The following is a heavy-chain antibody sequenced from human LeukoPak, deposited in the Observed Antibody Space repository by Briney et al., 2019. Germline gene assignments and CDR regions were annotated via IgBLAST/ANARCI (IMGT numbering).Heavy chain of an antibody. CDR3: ARSGYDFQVDY. J-gene: IGHJ4*02. Sequence: SETLSLTCTVSGGSISTSSYYWGWVRQPPGKGLEWIGNIFYSGSTYYSPSLKSRVTISVDTSRNQFSLKLSSVTAADTAVYYCARSGYDFQVDYWGQGTLVTVSS. CDR2: IFYSGST. V-gene: IGHV4-39*07. D-gene: IGHD5-12*01. CDR1: GGSISTSSYY.